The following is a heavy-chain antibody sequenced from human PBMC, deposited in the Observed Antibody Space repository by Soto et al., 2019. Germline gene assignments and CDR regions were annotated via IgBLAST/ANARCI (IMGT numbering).Heavy chain of an antibody. CDR2: IYYSGST. D-gene: IGHD1-1*01. Sequence: QVQLQESGPGLVKPSETLSLTCTVSGGSISSYYWSWIRQPPGKGLEWIGYIYYSGSTNYNPSLTIPVTMSVDTSNNQFSLKLSSVTAADTAVYYCARHSTTGAFDIWGQGTMVTVSS. J-gene: IGHJ3*02. CDR3: ARHSTTGAFDI. CDR1: GGSISSYY. V-gene: IGHV4-59*08.